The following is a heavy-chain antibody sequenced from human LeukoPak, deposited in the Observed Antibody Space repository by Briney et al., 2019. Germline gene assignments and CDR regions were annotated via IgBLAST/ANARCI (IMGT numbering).Heavy chain of an antibody. J-gene: IGHJ4*02. CDR1: GFSFADYG. Sequence: GGSLRLSCAASGFSFADYGMSWVRQAPGKGLEWVSGINWNGGSTGYAGSVRGRFTISRDNAKGSLYLQMDSLRAEDTAVYYCARITAMVTTLDYWGQGTLVTVSS. V-gene: IGHV3-20*04. CDR3: ARITAMVTTLDY. D-gene: IGHD5-18*01. CDR2: INWNGGST.